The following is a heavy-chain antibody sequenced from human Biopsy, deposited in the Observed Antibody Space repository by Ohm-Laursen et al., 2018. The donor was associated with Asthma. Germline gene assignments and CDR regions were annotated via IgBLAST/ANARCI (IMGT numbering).Heavy chain of an antibody. CDR1: GGSVSTGSYY. CDR3: ARGPNYHGSGRAPIGMDV. V-gene: IGHV4-61*01. D-gene: IGHD3-10*01. Sequence: PSETLSLTWTVSGGSVSTGSYYWSWIRQPPGKGLEWLGYIYYTGSDNYNPSLKIRVTISVDTSKNQFSLRLNSVTAADTAVYYCARGPNYHGSGRAPIGMDVWGQGTTVTVSS. CDR2: IYYTGSD. J-gene: IGHJ6*02.